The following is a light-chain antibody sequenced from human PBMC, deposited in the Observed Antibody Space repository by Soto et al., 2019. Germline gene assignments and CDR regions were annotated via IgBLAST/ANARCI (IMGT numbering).Light chain of an antibody. CDR3: GTWDSSLSAVV. V-gene: IGLV1-51*02. J-gene: IGLJ2*01. CDR2: ENN. CDR1: SSNIGNNY. Sequence: QSVLTQPPSVSAAPGQKVTISCSGSSSNIGNNYVSWYQQLPGTAPKLLIYENNKRPSGIPDRFSGSKSGTPATLGITGLQTGDEADYYCGTWDSSLSAVVVGGGTKHTVL.